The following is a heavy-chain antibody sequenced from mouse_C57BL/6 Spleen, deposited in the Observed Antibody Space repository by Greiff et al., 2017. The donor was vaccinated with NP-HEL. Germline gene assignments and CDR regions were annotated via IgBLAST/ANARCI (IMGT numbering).Heavy chain of an antibody. CDR1: GYTFTSYW. Sequence: QVQLQQPGTELVKPGASVKLSCKASGYTFTSYWMHWVKQRPGQGLEWIGNINPSNGGTNYNEKFKSKATLTVDKSSSTAYMQLSSLTSEDSAVYYCARWDTTVGATVYYFDYWGQGTTLTVSS. D-gene: IGHD1-1*01. CDR2: INPSNGGT. V-gene: IGHV1-53*01. J-gene: IGHJ2*01. CDR3: ARWDTTVGATVYYFDY.